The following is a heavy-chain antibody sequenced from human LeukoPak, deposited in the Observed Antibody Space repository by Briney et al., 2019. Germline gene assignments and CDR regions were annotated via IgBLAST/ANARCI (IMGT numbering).Heavy chain of an antibody. CDR1: GGSFSGYY. V-gene: IGHV4-34*01. Sequence: PSETLSLTCAVYGGSFSGYYWSWIRQPPGKGLEWVGEINHSGSTNYNPSLKSRVTISVDTSKNQFSLKLSSVTAADTAVYYCARGSSLGYYDFWSGYYVDAFDIWGQGTMVTVSS. CDR3: ARGSSLGYYDFWSGYYVDAFDI. CDR2: INHSGST. J-gene: IGHJ3*02. D-gene: IGHD3-3*01.